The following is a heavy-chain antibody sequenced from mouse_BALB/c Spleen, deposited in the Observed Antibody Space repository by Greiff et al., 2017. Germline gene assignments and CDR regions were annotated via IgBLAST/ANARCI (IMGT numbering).Heavy chain of an antibody. V-gene: IGHV5-6-5*01. CDR3: ARDDYGSSSYAMDY. J-gene: IGHJ4*01. CDR1: GFTFSSYA. Sequence: DVMLVESGGGLVKPGGSLKLSCAASGFTFSSYAMSWVRQTPEKRLEWVASISSGGSTYYPDSVKGRFTISRDNARNILYLQMSSLRSEDTAMYYCARDDYGSSSYAMDYWGQGTSVTVSS. D-gene: IGHD1-1*01. CDR2: ISSGGST.